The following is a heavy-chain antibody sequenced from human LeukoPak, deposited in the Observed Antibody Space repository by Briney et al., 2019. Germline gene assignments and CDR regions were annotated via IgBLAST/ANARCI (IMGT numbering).Heavy chain of an antibody. J-gene: IGHJ4*02. CDR3: ARGGRATDY. V-gene: IGHV3-48*03. Sequence: GGSLRLSCAASGFTFSNYEMNWVRQAPGKGLEWVSYISSGGSTIYYADSVKGRFTISRDNAKNSLYLQMNSLRAEDTAVYYCARGGRATDYWGQGTLVTVSS. CDR1: GFTFSNYE. CDR2: ISSGGSTI. D-gene: IGHD1-26*01.